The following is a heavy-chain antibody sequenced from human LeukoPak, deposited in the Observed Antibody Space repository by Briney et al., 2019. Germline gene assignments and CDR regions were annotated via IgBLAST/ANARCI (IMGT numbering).Heavy chain of an antibody. J-gene: IGHJ4*02. CDR1: GFTFSSYG. V-gene: IGHV3-33*01. Sequence: GGSLRLSCVASGFTFSSYGMHWVRQAPGKGLEWVAVIWYDGSNKYYADSVKGRFTISRDNSKNTLYLQMNSLRAEDTAVYYCASQYYDYVWGSLGMDVWGQGTLVTVSS. D-gene: IGHD3-16*01. CDR2: IWYDGSNK. CDR3: ASQYYDYVWGSLGMDV.